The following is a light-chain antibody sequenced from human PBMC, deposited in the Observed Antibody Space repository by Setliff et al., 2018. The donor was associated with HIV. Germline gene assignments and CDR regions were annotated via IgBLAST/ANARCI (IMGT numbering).Light chain of an antibody. J-gene: IGLJ1*01. CDR2: DVS. Sequence: QSALTQPASVSGSPGQSVTISCAGTSSDIGSYYYVSWYQQHPGKAPKLVIYDVSNRPSGVSDRFSGSRPGNTASLTISGLQAEDEADYYCSSYSSNSTPYVFGSGTKVTVL. CDR1: SSDIGSYYY. V-gene: IGLV2-14*03. CDR3: SSYSSNSTPYV.